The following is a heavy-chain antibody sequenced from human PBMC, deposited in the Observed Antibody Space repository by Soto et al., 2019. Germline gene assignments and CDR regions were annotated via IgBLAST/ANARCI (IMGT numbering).Heavy chain of an antibody. CDR3: ARGGTAMVRGGWVDP. D-gene: IGHD5-18*01. J-gene: IGHJ5*02. Sequence: QVQLQESGQGLVKPSQTLSLTCTVSGGSISSGDYYWSWIRQPPGKGLEWIGYIYYSGSTYYNPSLKSRVTISVDTSKNQFSLKLSSVTAADTAVYYCARGGTAMVRGGWVDPWGQGTLVTVSS. CDR2: IYYSGST. V-gene: IGHV4-30-4*01. CDR1: GGSISSGDYY.